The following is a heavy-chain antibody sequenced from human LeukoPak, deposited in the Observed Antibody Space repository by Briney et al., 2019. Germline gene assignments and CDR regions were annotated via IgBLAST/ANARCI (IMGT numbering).Heavy chain of an antibody. CDR3: ATVLHTSMTTWAAFDT. CDR2: LSASGGGT. Sequence: QTGGSLRLSCAASGLTFSNFAMTWVRQTPGKGLEWVSALSASGGGTFYAPSVKGRFTISRDNSKNTVSLQMNNLRAEDTALYYCATVLHTSMTTWAAFDTWGQGTMVTVSS. D-gene: IGHD5-18*01. J-gene: IGHJ3*02. CDR1: GLTFSNFA. V-gene: IGHV3-23*01.